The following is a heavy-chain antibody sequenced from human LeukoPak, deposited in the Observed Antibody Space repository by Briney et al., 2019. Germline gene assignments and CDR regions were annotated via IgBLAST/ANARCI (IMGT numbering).Heavy chain of an antibody. CDR3: AKSRRPPGIAVAGFDY. J-gene: IGHJ4*02. CDR1: GFTFDDYA. CDR2: ISWNSGSI. D-gene: IGHD6-19*01. V-gene: IGHV3-9*01. Sequence: GGSLRLSCAASGFTFDDYAMHWVRQAPGKGLEWVSGISWNSGSIGYADSVKGRFTISRDNAKNSLYLQMNSLRAEDTALYYCAKSRRPPGIAVAGFDYWGQGTLVTVSS.